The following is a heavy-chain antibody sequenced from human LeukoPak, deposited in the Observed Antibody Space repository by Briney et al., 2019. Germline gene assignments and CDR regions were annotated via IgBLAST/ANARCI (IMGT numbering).Heavy chain of an antibody. V-gene: IGHV1-2*02. CDR1: GYTFTGYY. CDR3: ARDIDRYCSSTSCDAFDI. D-gene: IGHD2-2*01. CDR2: INPNSGGT. J-gene: IGHJ3*02. Sequence: GASVKVSCKASGYTFTGYYMHWVGQAPAQGFEWMRWINPNSGGTNYAQKFQGRVTMTRDTSISTAYMELSRLTSDDTAVYYCARDIDRYCSSTSCDAFDIWGQGTMVTVSS.